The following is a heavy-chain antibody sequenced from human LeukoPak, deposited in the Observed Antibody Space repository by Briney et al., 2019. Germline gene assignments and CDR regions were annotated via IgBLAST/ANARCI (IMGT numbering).Heavy chain of an antibody. CDR3: ARDLLCRDGYNCEGNY. D-gene: IGHD5-24*01. CDR2: ISGSSYYI. CDR1: GFTFSSYT. V-gene: IGHV3-21*01. Sequence: GGSLRLSCAASGFTFSSYTVNWIRQAPGKGLEWVSSISGSSYYIYYADSVRGRFTISRDNAKNSLYLQMNSLRAEDTAVYYCARDLLCRDGYNCEGNYWGQGTLVTVSS. J-gene: IGHJ4*02.